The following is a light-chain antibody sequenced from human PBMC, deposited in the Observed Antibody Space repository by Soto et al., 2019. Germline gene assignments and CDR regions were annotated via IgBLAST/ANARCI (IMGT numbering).Light chain of an antibody. CDR2: AVS. Sequence: DIQMTQSPSSLSASVGDRITITCRASQSFTRFLNWYQHKVGEAPKVLIYAVSSLQSGVPSRFSGSGSGTDFTLTISNLQPEDFATYYCQQSYSTPYTFXQGTKVDIK. J-gene: IGKJ2*01. CDR1: QSFTRF. V-gene: IGKV1-39*01. CDR3: QQSYSTPYT.